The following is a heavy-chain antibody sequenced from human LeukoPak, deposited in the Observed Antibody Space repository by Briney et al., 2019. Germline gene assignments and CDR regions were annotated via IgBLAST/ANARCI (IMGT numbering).Heavy chain of an antibody. D-gene: IGHD6-19*01. CDR1: GFTVSSNY. Sequence: GGSLRLSCAASGFTVSSNYMSWVRQAPGKGLEWVSLIYSDGRTYHADSVMGRFTISRDNSKNTLYLQMNSLRAEDTAVYYCARGQGSGWYPPSEYFQHWGQGTLVTVSS. CDR2: IYSDGRT. V-gene: IGHV3-66*01. J-gene: IGHJ1*01. CDR3: ARGQGSGWYPPSEYFQH.